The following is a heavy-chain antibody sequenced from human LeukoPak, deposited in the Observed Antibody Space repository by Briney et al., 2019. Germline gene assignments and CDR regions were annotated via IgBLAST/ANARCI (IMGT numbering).Heavy chain of an antibody. CDR1: GGTFSSYA. CDR3: ASGGPPYCSSTSCSLPAAFDI. V-gene: IGHV1-69*05. D-gene: IGHD2-2*01. J-gene: IGHJ3*02. CDR2: IIPIFGTA. Sequence: SVKVSCKASGGTFSSYAISWVRQAPGQGLEWMGGIIPIFGTANYAQKFQGRVTITTDESTSTAYMELNSLRSEDTAVYYCASGGPPYCSSTSCSLPAAFDIWGQGTMVTVSS.